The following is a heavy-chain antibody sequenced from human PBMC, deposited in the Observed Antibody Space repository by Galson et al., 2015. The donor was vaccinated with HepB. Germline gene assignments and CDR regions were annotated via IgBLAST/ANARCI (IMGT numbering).Heavy chain of an antibody. D-gene: IGHD6-6*01. Sequence: SLRLSCAVSGFTFSSYSMTWVRQAPGKGLEWVSSISSYKDYVYYADAVKGRFTISRDNAGNSLYLQMNNLRAEDTAMYYCARIVYGSSSEWDSWGQGTLVIVSS. CDR2: ISSYKDYV. CDR3: ARIVYGSSSEWDS. J-gene: IGHJ4*02. CDR1: GFTFSSYS. V-gene: IGHV3-21*04.